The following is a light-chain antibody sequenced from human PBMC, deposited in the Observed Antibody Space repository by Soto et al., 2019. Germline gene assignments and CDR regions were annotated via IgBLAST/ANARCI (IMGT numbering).Light chain of an antibody. J-gene: IGLJ3*02. V-gene: IGLV2-23*01. CDR3: CSYAGSTTWV. Sequence: QSARTQPASVSRSPGQSITISCTGTSSDVGSYNLVSWYQQHPGEAPKLMIYEGSKRPSGVSTRFSGSKSGNTASLTISGLQAEDESDYYCCSYAGSTTWVFGGGTKLTVL. CDR2: EGS. CDR1: SSDVGSYNL.